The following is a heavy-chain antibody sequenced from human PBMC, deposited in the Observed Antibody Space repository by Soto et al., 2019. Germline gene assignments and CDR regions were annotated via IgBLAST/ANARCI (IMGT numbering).Heavy chain of an antibody. CDR1: GFTFSSYA. J-gene: IGHJ6*02. Sequence: LRLSFAASGFTFSSYAMHWVRQAPGKGLEWVAVISYDGSNKYYADSVKGRFTISRDNSKNTLYLQMNSLRAEDTAVYYCARDQVAGNYYYYYGMDVWGQGTTVTVSS. CDR3: ARDQVAGNYYYYYGMDV. V-gene: IGHV3-30-3*01. CDR2: ISYDGSNK. D-gene: IGHD6-19*01.